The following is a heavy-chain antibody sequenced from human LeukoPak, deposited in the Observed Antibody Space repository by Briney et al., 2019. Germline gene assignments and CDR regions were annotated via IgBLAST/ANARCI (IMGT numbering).Heavy chain of an antibody. Sequence: GGSLRLSCAASGFTVSSNYMSWVRQAPGKGLEWVSVIYSGGSTYYADSVKGRFTISRDNSKNTLYLQMISLRAEDTAVYYCARETGYSSGWYYFDYWGQGTLVTVSS. CDR1: GFTVSSNY. CDR2: IYSGGST. D-gene: IGHD6-19*01. V-gene: IGHV3-66*01. J-gene: IGHJ4*02. CDR3: ARETGYSSGWYYFDY.